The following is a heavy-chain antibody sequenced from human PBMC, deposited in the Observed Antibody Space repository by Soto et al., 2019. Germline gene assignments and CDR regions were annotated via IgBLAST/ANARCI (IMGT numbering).Heavy chain of an antibody. D-gene: IGHD2-15*01. CDR3: AKSMFAAFGSGHTYDKDFDY. CDR2: ISYDGSNK. CDR1: GFTFSSYG. J-gene: IGHJ4*02. V-gene: IGHV3-30*18. Sequence: GGSLRLSCAASGFTFSSYGMHWGRQAPGKGLEWVALISYDGSNKYYADSVKGRFDISRDNSKNTLYLQMNSLRVEDTAVYYCAKSMFAAFGSGHTYDKDFDYWGQGTLVTVSS.